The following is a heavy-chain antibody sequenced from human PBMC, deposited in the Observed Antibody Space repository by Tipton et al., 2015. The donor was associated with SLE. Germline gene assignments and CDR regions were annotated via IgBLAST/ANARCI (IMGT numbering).Heavy chain of an antibody. V-gene: IGHV4-4*07. D-gene: IGHD5-12*01. CDR2: IYTSGST. Sequence: TLSLTCTVSGGSISSYYWGWIRQPAGKGLEWIGRIYTSGSTNYNPSLKSRVTMSVDTSKNQFSLKLSSVTAADTAVYYCARGGGYSGYDGGWFDPWGQGTLVTVSS. J-gene: IGHJ5*02. CDR1: GGSISSYY. CDR3: ARGGGYSGYDGGWFDP.